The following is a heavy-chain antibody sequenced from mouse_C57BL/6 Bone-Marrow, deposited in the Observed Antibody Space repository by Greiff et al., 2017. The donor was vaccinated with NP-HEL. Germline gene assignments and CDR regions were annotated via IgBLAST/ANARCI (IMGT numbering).Heavy chain of an antibody. J-gene: IGHJ4*01. Sequence: QVQLQQPGADLVKPGASVKLSCKASGYTFTSYWMHWVKQRPGRGLEWIGRIDPNSGGTKFNEKFKTKATLTADKSSSTAYMQLSSLTSEDAAVYYCARPLRCYDAMDYWGQGTSVTVSS. CDR2: IDPNSGGT. V-gene: IGHV1-62-3*01. CDR3: ARPLRCYDAMDY. CDR1: GYTFTSYW.